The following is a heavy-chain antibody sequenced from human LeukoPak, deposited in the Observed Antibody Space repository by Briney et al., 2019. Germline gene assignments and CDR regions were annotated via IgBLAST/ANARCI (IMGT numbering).Heavy chain of an antibody. V-gene: IGHV1-69*13. CDR3: ARTVGRVDWLTPEGGYYYNMDV. D-gene: IGHD3-9*01. CDR2: IIPIFDTT. CDR1: GGTFGSHA. J-gene: IGHJ6*02. Sequence: SVKVSCKASGGTFGSHAISWVRQAPGQGLEWIGGIIPIFDTTIYGKEFQGRVTTTADGSTSTAYMELSSLRSEDTAVYYCARTVGRVDWLTPEGGYYYNMDVWGQGTTVTVSS.